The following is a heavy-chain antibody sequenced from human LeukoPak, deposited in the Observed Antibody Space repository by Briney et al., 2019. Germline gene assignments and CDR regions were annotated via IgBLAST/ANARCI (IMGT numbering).Heavy chain of an antibody. V-gene: IGHV4-4*07. Sequence: SETLSLTCTVSGGSISSYYWSWIRQPAGKGLEWIGRIYTSGSTNYNPSLKSRVTMSVDTSKNQFSLKLSSVTAADTAVYYCARSNRGYYYYYYYMDVWGKGTTVTVSS. CDR2: IYTSGST. CDR1: GGSISSYY. J-gene: IGHJ6*03. CDR3: ARSNRGYYYYYYYMDV. D-gene: IGHD3-22*01.